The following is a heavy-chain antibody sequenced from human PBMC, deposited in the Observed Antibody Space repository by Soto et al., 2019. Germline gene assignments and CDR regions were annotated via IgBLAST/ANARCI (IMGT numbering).Heavy chain of an antibody. CDR2: ISSGGRTI. D-gene: IGHD6-19*01. CDR1: GFTFNTCN. Sequence: GGSLRLSCAASGFTFNTCNMNWVRQAPGKGLEWLSYISSGGRTIYYADSVKGRFTISRDNAKNSLHLQMNSLRDEDTAVYYCATDDQWSWCQGTLVTVSS. J-gene: IGHJ4*02. CDR3: ATDDQWS. V-gene: IGHV3-48*02.